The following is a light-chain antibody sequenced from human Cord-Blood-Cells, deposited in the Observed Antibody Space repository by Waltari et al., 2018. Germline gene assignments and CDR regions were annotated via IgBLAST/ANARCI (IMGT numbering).Light chain of an antibody. V-gene: IGKV1-9*01. J-gene: IGKJ4*01. CDR2: AAS. CDR3: QQLNSYPLT. CDR1: QGISSY. Sequence: DIQLTQSPSFLSASVGDRVTITCRASQGISSYLAWYQQKPGKAPKLLRYAASTLQSGVPSRFSGSGSGTEFTLTISSLQPEDFATYYCQQLNSYPLTFGGGTKVEIK.